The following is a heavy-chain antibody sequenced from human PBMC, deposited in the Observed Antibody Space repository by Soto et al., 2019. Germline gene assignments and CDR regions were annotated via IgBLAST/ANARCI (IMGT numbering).Heavy chain of an antibody. J-gene: IGHJ4*02. V-gene: IGHV2-5*02. CDR3: AHGSCSSADCYPNPYLDY. CDR1: GFSLSTTAEG. D-gene: IGHD2-2*01. CDR2: IYWDDDE. Sequence: QIPLEESGPPLVKPTQTLTLTCTFSGFSLSTTAEGVGWIRQPPGKALEWLALIYWDDDERYSPSLKSRLTITKDTSKNQVVLTMTNVDPVDTATYYCAHGSCSSADCYPNPYLDYWGQGILVTVSS.